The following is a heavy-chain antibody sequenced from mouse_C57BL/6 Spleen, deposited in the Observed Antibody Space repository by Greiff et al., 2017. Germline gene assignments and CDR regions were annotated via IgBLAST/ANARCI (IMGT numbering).Heavy chain of an antibody. D-gene: IGHD6-2*01. Sequence: VQGVESGPGLVQPSQSLSITCTVSGFSLTSYGVHWVRQSPGKGLEWLGVIWSGGSTDYNAAFISRLSISKDNSKSQVFFKRNSLQADDTAIYYCARERVSNYVRGAMDYWGQGTSVTVSS. V-gene: IGHV2-2*01. CDR2: IWSGGST. CDR3: ARERVSNYVRGAMDY. J-gene: IGHJ4*01. CDR1: GFSLTSYG.